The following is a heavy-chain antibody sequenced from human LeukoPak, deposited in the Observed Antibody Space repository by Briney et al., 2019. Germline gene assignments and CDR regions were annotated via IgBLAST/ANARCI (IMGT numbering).Heavy chain of an antibody. CDR1: GFTFSSYW. J-gene: IGHJ4*02. CDR2: INSDGSST. CDR3: ARGDCSGGICYSVYNWNDVVY. D-gene: IGHD2-15*01. V-gene: IGHV3-74*01. Sequence: PGGSLRLSCAASGFTFSSYWMHWVRQAPGKGLVWVSRINSDGSSTSYADSVKGRFTISRDNAKNTLYLQMNSLRAEDTAVYYCARGDCSGGICYSVYNWNDVVYWGQGTLVTVSS.